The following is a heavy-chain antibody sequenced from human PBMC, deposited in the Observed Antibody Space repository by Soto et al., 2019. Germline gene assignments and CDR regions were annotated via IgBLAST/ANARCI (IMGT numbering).Heavy chain of an antibody. Sequence: QVQLVQSGTEVKKPGSSVKVSCKASGGTFRNYPINWVRQAPGQGLEWMGSIFPLTDIPDYAQNFQARLTISADKSTSTAYMELSSLTSDDTAMYFCARCPLVVLNYFESWCQGTRVTVSS. J-gene: IGHJ4*02. CDR2: IFPLTDIP. CDR3: ARCPLVVLNYFES. V-gene: IGHV1-69*02. CDR1: GGTFRNYP.